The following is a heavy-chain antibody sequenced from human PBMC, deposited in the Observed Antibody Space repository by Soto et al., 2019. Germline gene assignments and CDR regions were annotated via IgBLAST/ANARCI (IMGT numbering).Heavy chain of an antibody. J-gene: IGHJ6*02. CDR2: IGGGGGST. V-gene: IGHV3-23*01. CDR1: GFTFNTYA. Sequence: PGVSLRLSCAASGFTFNTYAMSWVRQSPGKGLEWVSVIGGGGGSTHYADSVKGRFTISRDNSKNTLYLQMNSLRADDTAIYYCARASINRLSYDIPGMDVWGQGKTVTVSS. D-gene: IGHD3-10*01. CDR3: ARASINRLSYDIPGMDV.